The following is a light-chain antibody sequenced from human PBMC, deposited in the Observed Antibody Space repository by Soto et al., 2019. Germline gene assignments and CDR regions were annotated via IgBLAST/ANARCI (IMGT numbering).Light chain of an antibody. Sequence: VLTQPPSASGTPGQRVTISCSGSSSNIGSNYVYWYQQLPGTAPKLLIYRNNQRPSGVPDRFSGSKSGTSASLAISGLRSEDEADYYCAAWDDSLSGHYVFGTGTKSPS. CDR3: AAWDDSLSGHYV. CDR1: SSNIGSNY. V-gene: IGLV1-47*01. CDR2: RNN. J-gene: IGLJ1*01.